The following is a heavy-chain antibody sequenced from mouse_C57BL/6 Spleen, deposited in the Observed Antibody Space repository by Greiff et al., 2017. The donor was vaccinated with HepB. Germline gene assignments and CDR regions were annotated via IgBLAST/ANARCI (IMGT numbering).Heavy chain of an antibody. CDR1: GYAFTNYL. J-gene: IGHJ2*01. CDR3: AKFRWLDFDC. V-gene: IGHV1-54*01. D-gene: IGHD1-1*02. Sequence: QVQLQQSGAELVRPGTSVKVSCKASGYAFTNYLIEWVKQRPGQGLEWIGMINPGSGGTNYNEKFKGKATLTADKSSSTAYMQLSSLTSEDSAVYFCAKFRWLDFDCWGQGTTLTVSS. CDR2: INPGSGGT.